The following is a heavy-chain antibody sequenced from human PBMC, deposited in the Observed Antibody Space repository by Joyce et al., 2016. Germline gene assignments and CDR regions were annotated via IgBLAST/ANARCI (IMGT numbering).Heavy chain of an antibody. J-gene: IGHJ4*02. CDR3: AREIDYYDSSGYYPGHFFDY. CDR1: GGSITGFY. CDR2: IYYSGST. V-gene: IGHV4-59*01. Sequence: QVQLQESGPGLVKPSETLSLTCTVSGGSITGFYWSWIRQPPGKGLEWIGSIYYSGSTNYNPSLKSRFTISEDTSKNQFSLKLTSVTAADTAVYFCAREIDYYDSSGYYPGHFFDYWGQGNLVTVSS. D-gene: IGHD3-22*01.